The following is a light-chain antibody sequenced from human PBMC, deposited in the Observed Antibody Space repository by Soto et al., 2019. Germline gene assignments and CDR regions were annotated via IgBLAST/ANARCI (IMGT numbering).Light chain of an antibody. V-gene: IGKV3D-15*01. CDR1: QTVSTT. Sequence: DIVLTQSPGTLSISAGESATLSCLPSQTVSTTYFAWYQQRPGQAPRLLFYDASTRASGIPDRFSCSGSGTEFTLTISSLQSEDFAVYYCQQYNKWPPRTFGQGTKVDIK. CDR3: QQYNKWPPRT. J-gene: IGKJ1*01. CDR2: DAS.